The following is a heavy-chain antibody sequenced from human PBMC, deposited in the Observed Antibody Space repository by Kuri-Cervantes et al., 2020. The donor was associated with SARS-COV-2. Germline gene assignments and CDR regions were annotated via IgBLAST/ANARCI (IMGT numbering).Heavy chain of an antibody. V-gene: IGHV5-51*01. J-gene: IGHJ3*02. CDR1: GYSFTSYW. CDR2: IYPGESDT. Sequence: GESLKFSCKGSGYSFTSYWIGWVRQMPGKGLEWMGIIYPGESDTRYSPSFQGQVTISADKSISTAYLQWSSLKASDTAMYYCARSVDSSDSGLAFDIWGQGTMVTVSS. CDR3: ARSVDSSDSGLAFDI. D-gene: IGHD3-22*01.